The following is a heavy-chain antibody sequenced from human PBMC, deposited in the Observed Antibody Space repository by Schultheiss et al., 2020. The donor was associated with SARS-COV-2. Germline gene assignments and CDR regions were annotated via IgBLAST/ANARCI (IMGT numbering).Heavy chain of an antibody. CDR3: AMMLLDYYDSSGYPGG. V-gene: IGHV3-21*01. J-gene: IGHJ4*02. Sequence: GGSLRLSCAASGFTFSSYSMNWVRQAPGKGLEWVSSISSSSSYIYYADSVKGRFTISRDNAKNSLYLQMNSLRAEDTAVYYCAMMLLDYYDSSGYPGGWGQGTLVTVSS. CDR1: GFTFSSYS. D-gene: IGHD3-22*01. CDR2: ISSSSSYI.